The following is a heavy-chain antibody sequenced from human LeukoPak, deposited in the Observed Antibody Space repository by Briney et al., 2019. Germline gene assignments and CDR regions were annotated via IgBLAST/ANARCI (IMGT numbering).Heavy chain of an antibody. V-gene: IGHV3-48*01. D-gene: IGHD2-8*01. J-gene: IGHJ4*02. CDR2: ISSRGTTI. CDR3: ARDNDRKDDS. CDR1: GFTFSGYS. Sequence: GGSLRLSCAASGFTFSGYSMNWVRQAPGKGLEWVSYISSRGTTIYYADSVKGRFTISRDNGKKSLHLQMNSLRAEDTALYYCARDNDRKDDSWGQGTLVTVSS.